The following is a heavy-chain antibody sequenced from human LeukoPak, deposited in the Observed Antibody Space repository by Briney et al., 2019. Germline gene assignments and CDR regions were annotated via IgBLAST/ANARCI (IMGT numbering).Heavy chain of an antibody. Sequence: ASVKASCKASGFTFTSSAVQWVRQARGQRLEWIGWIVVGSGNTNYAQKFQERVTITRDMSTSTAYMELSSLRSEDTAVYYCAADRYSSSWDYYYYGMDVWGQGTTVTVSS. J-gene: IGHJ6*02. CDR2: IVVGSGNT. V-gene: IGHV1-58*01. CDR3: AADRYSSSWDYYYYGMDV. CDR1: GFTFTSSA. D-gene: IGHD6-13*01.